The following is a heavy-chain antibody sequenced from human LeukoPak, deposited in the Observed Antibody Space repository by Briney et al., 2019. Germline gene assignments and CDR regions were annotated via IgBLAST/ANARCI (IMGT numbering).Heavy chain of an antibody. CDR3: ASSNALVWGYFDY. Sequence: SETLSLTCTVSGGSISSGSYYWSWIRQPAGKGLEWIGRIYTSGRTNYNPSLKSRVTISVDTSKNQFSLRLSSVTAADTAVYYCASSNALVWGYFDYWGQGTLVTVSS. V-gene: IGHV4-61*02. J-gene: IGHJ4*02. CDR2: IYTSGRT. D-gene: IGHD7-27*01. CDR1: GGSISSGSYY.